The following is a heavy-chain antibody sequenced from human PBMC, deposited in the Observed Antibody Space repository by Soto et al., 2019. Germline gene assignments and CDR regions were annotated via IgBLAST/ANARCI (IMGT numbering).Heavy chain of an antibody. CDR1: GYTFTNYG. J-gene: IGHJ4*02. D-gene: IGHD3-22*01. CDR3: ATGYYDDSSGYFHKEGSFDY. Sequence: QVQLVQSGAEVRKPGASVKVSCKASGYTFTNYGISWVRQAPGQGLEWMGWISAYNGNTHYAQNLQGRVTMTTDTSTSTAYMELRSLRSDDAVVYYCATGYYDDSSGYFHKEGSFDYWGQGTLVTVSS. V-gene: IGHV1-18*01. CDR2: ISAYNGNT.